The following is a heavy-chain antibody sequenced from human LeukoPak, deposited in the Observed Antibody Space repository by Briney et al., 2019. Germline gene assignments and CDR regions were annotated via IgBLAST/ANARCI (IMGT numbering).Heavy chain of an antibody. Sequence: PSETLSLTCTVSGGSVSSGSYYWSWIRQPPGKGLEWIGYIYYSGSTNYNPSLKSRVTISVDTSKNQFSLMLSSVTAADTAVYFCARDPYYGMDVWGQGTTVTVSS. V-gene: IGHV4-61*01. D-gene: IGHD3-16*01. CDR1: GGSVSSGSYY. CDR2: IYYSGST. CDR3: ARDPYYGMDV. J-gene: IGHJ6*02.